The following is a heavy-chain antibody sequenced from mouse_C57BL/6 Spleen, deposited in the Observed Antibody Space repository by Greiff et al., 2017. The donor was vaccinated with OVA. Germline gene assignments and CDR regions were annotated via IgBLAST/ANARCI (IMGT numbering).Heavy chain of an antibody. Sequence: QVQLQQSGPELVKPGASVKISCKASGYAFSSSWMNWVKQRPGKGLEWIGRIYPGDGDTNYNGKFKGKATLTADKSSSTAYMQLSSLTSEDSAVYFCARWELLAYWGQGTLVTVSA. CDR2: IYPGDGDT. CDR3: ARWELLAY. CDR1: GYAFSSSW. V-gene: IGHV1-82*01. D-gene: IGHD2-1*01. J-gene: IGHJ3*01.